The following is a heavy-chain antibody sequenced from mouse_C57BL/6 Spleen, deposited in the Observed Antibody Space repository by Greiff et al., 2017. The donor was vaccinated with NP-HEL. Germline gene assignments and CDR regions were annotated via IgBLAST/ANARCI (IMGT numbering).Heavy chain of an antibody. Sequence: QVQLQQSGAELVRPGASVTLSCKASGYTFTDYEMHWVKQTPVHGLEWIGAIDPETGGTAYNQKFKGKAILTADKSSSTAYMELRSLTSEDSAVYYCTRTYGSRGEYFDVWGTGTTVTVSS. CDR1: GYTFTDYE. CDR3: TRTYGSRGEYFDV. D-gene: IGHD1-1*01. J-gene: IGHJ1*03. V-gene: IGHV1-15*01. CDR2: IDPETGGT.